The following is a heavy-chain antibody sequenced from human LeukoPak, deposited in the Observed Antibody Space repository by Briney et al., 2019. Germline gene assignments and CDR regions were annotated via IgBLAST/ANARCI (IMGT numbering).Heavy chain of an antibody. CDR3: ARAYSGYDPNDY. V-gene: IGHV1-46*01. D-gene: IGHD5-12*01. CDR2: IHPSDGGT. J-gene: IGHJ4*02. CDR1: GYTFTSYY. Sequence: ASVKVSCKASGYTFTSYYMHWVRQAPGQGLEWMGIIHPSDGGTTYAQRFQGRVTVTRDTSTTTVSMELSSLTSEDTAVYYCARAYSGYDPNDYWAREPWSPSPQ.